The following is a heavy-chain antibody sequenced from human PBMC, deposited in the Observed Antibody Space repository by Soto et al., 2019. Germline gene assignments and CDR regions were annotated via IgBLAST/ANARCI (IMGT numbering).Heavy chain of an antibody. D-gene: IGHD3-22*01. CDR3: ARDRAADDSSGYPLQNDALDI. CDR2: IIPIFGTA. Sequence: SVKVSCKASGGTFSSYAISWVLQAPGQGLDWMGGIIPIFGTANYAQKFQGRVTITADESTSTAYMELSSLRSEDTAVYYCARDRAADDSSGYPLQNDALDIWGQGTMVTVSS. J-gene: IGHJ3*02. CDR1: GGTFSSYA. V-gene: IGHV1-69*13.